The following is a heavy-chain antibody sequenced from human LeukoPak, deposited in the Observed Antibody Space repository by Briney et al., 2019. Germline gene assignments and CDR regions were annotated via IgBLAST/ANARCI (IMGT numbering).Heavy chain of an antibody. CDR2: INPNSGGT. CDR1: GYTFTGYY. V-gene: IGHV1-2*02. Sequence: GASVKVSCKASGYTFTGYYMHWVRQAPGQGLEWMGWINPNSGGTNYAQKFQGRVTMTRDTSISTAYMELSRLRSDDTAVYYCARHRPNHYYYYMDVWGKGTTVTISS. CDR3: ARHRPNHYYYYMDV. J-gene: IGHJ6*03.